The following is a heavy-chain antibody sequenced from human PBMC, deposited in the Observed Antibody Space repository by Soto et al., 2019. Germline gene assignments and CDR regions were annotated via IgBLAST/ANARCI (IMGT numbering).Heavy chain of an antibody. V-gene: IGHV3-48*02. CDR1: GFTFSSYS. Sequence: EVQLVESGGGLVQPGGSLRLSCAASGFTFSSYSMNWVRQAPGKGLEWVSYISSSSSTIYYADSVKGRFTISRDNAKNPLYLQMNSLRDEDTAVYYCAGYSSGWYEANYYYGMDVWGQGTTVTVSS. CDR2: ISSSSSTI. J-gene: IGHJ6*02. CDR3: AGYSSGWYEANYYYGMDV. D-gene: IGHD6-19*01.